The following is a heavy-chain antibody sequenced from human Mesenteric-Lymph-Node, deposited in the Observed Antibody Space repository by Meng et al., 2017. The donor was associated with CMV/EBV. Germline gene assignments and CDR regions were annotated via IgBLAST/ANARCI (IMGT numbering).Heavy chain of an antibody. CDR3: TRGQTGGYY. CDR2: IRQDGGDK. V-gene: IGHV3-7*01. CDR1: GFTFSRYW. Sequence: GESLKISCAASGFTFSRYWMSWVRQAPGKGPEWVANIRQDGGDKYYVDSVKGRFTISRDNAKNSLYLQMNSLRAEDTAVYYCTRGQTGGYYWGQGTLVTVSS. D-gene: IGHD1-14*01. J-gene: IGHJ4*02.